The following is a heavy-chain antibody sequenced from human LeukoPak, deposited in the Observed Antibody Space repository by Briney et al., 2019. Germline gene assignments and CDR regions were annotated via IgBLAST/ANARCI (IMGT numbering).Heavy chain of an antibody. J-gene: IGHJ5*02. Sequence: SETLSLTCAVYGGSFSGYYWSWIRQPPGKGLEWIGEINHSGSTNYNPSLKSRVTISVDTSKNQFSLKLSSVTAADTAVYYCARRRGYFYGSGSSRTVNWFDPGGQGTLVTVSS. CDR1: GGSFSGYY. D-gene: IGHD3-10*01. CDR2: INHSGST. V-gene: IGHV4-34*01. CDR3: ARRRGYFYGSGSSRTVNWFDP.